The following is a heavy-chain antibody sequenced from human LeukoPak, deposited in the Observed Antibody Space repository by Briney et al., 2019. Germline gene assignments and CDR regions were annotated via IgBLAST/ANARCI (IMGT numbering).Heavy chain of an antibody. CDR1: GFTVTSSY. J-gene: IGHJ4*02. D-gene: IGHD6-19*01. CDR2: IYSGGST. Sequence: GGSLRLSCAASGFTVTSSYLSWVRQAPGKGLEWVSVIYSGGSTYYADSVKGRFTISRHNSKNTLYLQMNSLRAEDTAVYYCAKGTKSWLVPGDYWGQGTLVTVSS. V-gene: IGHV3-53*01. CDR3: AKGTKSWLVPGDY.